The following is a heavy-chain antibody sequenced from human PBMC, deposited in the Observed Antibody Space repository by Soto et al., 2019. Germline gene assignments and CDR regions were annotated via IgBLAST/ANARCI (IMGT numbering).Heavy chain of an antibody. V-gene: IGHV5-51*01. J-gene: IGHJ6*02. CDR3: ASLHSSSNYYYGMDV. Sequence: GESLKISCRGSGYSFTSYWIGWVRQMPGKGLEWMGIIYPGDSDTRYSPSFQGQVTISADKSISTAYLQWSSLKASDTAMYYCASLHSSSNYYYGMDVWGQGTTLTVSS. CDR1: GYSFTSYW. CDR2: IYPGDSDT. D-gene: IGHD6-6*01.